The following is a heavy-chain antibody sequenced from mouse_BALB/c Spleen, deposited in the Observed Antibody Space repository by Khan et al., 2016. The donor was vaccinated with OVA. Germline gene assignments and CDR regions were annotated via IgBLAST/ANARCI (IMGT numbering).Heavy chain of an antibody. Sequence: QVQLQQSGAELARPGASVKMSCKASGYTFTSYTIHWIKKRPGQGLEWIGYINPGNVYTNYNQKFKDKATLTTDKSSTTAYLQLSSLTSDDSAVYNCVRDGAYHRNDGWFAYWGQGTLVTVSA. D-gene: IGHD2-14*01. CDR2: INPGNVYT. CDR3: VRDGAYHRNDGWFAY. CDR1: GYTFTSYT. J-gene: IGHJ3*01. V-gene: IGHV1-4*01.